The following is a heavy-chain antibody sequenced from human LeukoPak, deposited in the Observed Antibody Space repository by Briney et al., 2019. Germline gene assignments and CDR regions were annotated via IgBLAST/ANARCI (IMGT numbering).Heavy chain of an antibody. CDR2: ISSSSTTI. Sequence: PGGSLRLSCAASGFTFSSYRMNWVRQAPGKGLEWVSYISSSSTTIYYADSVKGRFTISRDNAKNSLYLQMNSLRDEDTAVYYCARQRQGSFGFWGQGTMVTVSS. D-gene: IGHD2-15*01. V-gene: IGHV3-48*02. CDR3: ARQRQGSFGF. CDR1: GFTFSSYR. J-gene: IGHJ4*02.